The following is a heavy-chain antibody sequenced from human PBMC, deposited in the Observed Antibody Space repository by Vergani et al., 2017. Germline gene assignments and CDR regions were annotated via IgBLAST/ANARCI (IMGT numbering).Heavy chain of an antibody. CDR1: GFTFSSYA. V-gene: IGHV3-23*01. D-gene: IGHD6-13*01. CDR3: AKRRQKQLDLDY. J-gene: IGHJ4*02. CDR2: ISGSGGST. Sequence: EVQLLESGGGLVQTGGSLRLSCAASGFTFSSYAMSWVRQAPGKGLEWVSAISGSGGSTYYADSVKGRFTISRDNSKNTLYLQMNSLRAEDTAVYYCAKRRQKQLDLDYWGQGTLVTVSS.